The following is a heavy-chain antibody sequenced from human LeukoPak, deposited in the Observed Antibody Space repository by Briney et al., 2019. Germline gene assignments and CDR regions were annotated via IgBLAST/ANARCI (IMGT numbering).Heavy chain of an antibody. CDR3: ARHEDRNWYFDH. CDR2: IYYSGST. Sequence: KPGGSLRLSCAASGFTFSDCSMNWFRQPPGKGLEWIGTIYYSGSTYYNPSLKSRVTIPVDTSKNQFSLKLSSVTAPDTAVYYCARHEDRNWYFDHWGQGTLVTVSS. V-gene: IGHV4-39*01. CDR1: GFTFSDCS. J-gene: IGHJ4*02. D-gene: IGHD1-1*01.